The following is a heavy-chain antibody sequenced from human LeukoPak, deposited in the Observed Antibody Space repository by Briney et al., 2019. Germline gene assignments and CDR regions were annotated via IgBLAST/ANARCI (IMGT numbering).Heavy chain of an antibody. Sequence: GGSLRLSCAVSGLTFRSFWMSWVRQAPGKGLEWVANINQDGSEKYLVDSVKGRFTISRDNSKNSLHLQMNTLRAEDTALYYCARERDGRFFDYWGQGTLVTVSS. CDR1: GLTFRSFW. J-gene: IGHJ4*02. CDR2: INQDGSEK. CDR3: ARERDGRFFDY. V-gene: IGHV3-7*01. D-gene: IGHD5-24*01.